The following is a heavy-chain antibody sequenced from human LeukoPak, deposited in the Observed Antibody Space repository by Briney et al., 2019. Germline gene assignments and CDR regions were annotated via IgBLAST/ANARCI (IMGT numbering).Heavy chain of an antibody. CDR2: INHSGST. V-gene: IGHV4-39*07. D-gene: IGHD5-24*01. Sequence: SETLSLTCTVSGGSISSSSYYWGWIRQPPGKGLEWIGEINHSGSTNYNPSLKSRVTISVDTSKSQFSLKLSSVTAADTAVYYCARAGEMATIFSRYYYYYMDVWGKGTTVTISS. CDR3: ARAGEMATIFSRYYYYYMDV. CDR1: GGSISSSSYY. J-gene: IGHJ6*03.